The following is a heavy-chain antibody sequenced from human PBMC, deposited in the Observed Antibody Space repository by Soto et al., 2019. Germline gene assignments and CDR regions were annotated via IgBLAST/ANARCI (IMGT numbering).Heavy chain of an antibody. CDR3: AKDRWEFTRYFDS. CDR2: ISKDGNDQ. D-gene: IGHD1-26*01. V-gene: IGHV3-30*18. Sequence: QVQPVESGGGVVQPGTSLRLSCAASGFTFSTYGMHWVRQAPGKGLEWVAVISKDGNDQYYADSVKGRFTVSRDNSKNTLSLQMNSLRPEDTAFYYCAKDRWEFTRYFDSWGQGTLVTVSS. J-gene: IGHJ4*02. CDR1: GFTFSTYG.